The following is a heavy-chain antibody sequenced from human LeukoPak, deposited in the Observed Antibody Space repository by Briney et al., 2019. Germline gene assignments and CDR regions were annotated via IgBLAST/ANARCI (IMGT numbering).Heavy chain of an antibody. Sequence: GGSLRLSCAASGFTFDDYSMSWVRQAPGKGLEWVSAINWNGGSTGYADSVKGRFTISRDNAKNSLYLQMNSLRAEDTALYYCARDRSYYYMDVWGKGTTVTVSS. V-gene: IGHV3-20*04. J-gene: IGHJ6*03. CDR3: ARDRSYYYMDV. CDR2: INWNGGST. CDR1: GFTFDDYS.